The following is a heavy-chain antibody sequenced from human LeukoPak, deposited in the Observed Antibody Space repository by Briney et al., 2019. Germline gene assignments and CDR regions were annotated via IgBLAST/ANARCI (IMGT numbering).Heavy chain of an antibody. Sequence: PSETLSLTCTVSGVSVSSSDYYWGWIRQPPGKGLEWIGGIYYNGNTYYNPSLKSRVTISVDTSKNQFSLKLSSVTAADTAVYYCAKTYRARGYTYGYFDYWGQGTLVTVSS. CDR2: IYYNGNT. CDR3: AKTYRARGYTYGYFDY. CDR1: GVSVSSSDYY. D-gene: IGHD5-18*01. J-gene: IGHJ4*02. V-gene: IGHV4-39*01.